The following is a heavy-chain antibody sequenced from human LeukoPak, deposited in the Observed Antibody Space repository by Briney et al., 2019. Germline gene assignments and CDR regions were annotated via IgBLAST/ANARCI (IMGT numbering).Heavy chain of an antibody. J-gene: IGHJ6*02. V-gene: IGHV1-8*01. CDR3: ARARRGYSYGHYYYYGMDV. CDR1: GYTFTSYD. D-gene: IGHD5-18*01. Sequence: ASVKVSCKASGYTFTSYDINWVRQATGQGLEWMGWMNPNSGNTGYAQKFQGRVTMTRNTSISTAYMELSSLRSEDTAVYYCARARRGYSYGHYYYYGMDVWGQGTTVTVSS. CDR2: MNPNSGNT.